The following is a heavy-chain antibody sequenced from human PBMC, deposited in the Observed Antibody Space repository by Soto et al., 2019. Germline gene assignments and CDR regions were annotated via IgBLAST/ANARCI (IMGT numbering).Heavy chain of an antibody. CDR3: ARGYGDYTSFDS. V-gene: IGHV4-30-4*01. J-gene: IGHJ4*02. Sequence: QVQLQESGPGLVKPSQTLSLTCTVSGGSISSGDYYWSWIRQPPGKGLEWIGYIYYSGSTYYNPSLKRRVTISVDTPKNRFARKLSSVTAADTAVYYCARGYGDYTSFDSWGRGTLVTVSS. D-gene: IGHD4-17*01. CDR2: IYYSGST. CDR1: GGSISSGDYY.